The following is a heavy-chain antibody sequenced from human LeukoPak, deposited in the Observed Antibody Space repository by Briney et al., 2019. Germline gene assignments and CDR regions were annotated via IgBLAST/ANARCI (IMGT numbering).Heavy chain of an antibody. D-gene: IGHD3-3*01. J-gene: IGHJ4*02. CDR1: GFTFSSYA. CDR2: FSATDGSA. CDR3: AKLGYYDFWSNYLVFDN. Sequence: PGGSLRLSCAASGFTFSSYAMTWVRQAPGKGLEWVSAFSATDGSAQYAESVEGRFTISRDNSKDTLYLQINSLRVEDTAVYFCAKLGYYDFWSNYLVFDNWGQGTLVTVSS. V-gene: IGHV3-23*01.